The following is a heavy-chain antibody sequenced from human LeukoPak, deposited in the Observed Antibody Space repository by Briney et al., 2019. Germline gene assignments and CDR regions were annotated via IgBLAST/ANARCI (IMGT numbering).Heavy chain of an antibody. J-gene: IGHJ4*01. CDR2: IYTSGGT. V-gene: IGHV4-4*07. CDR3: ASLFGYSSPSEGTHFDY. Sequence: SETLSLTCTVSGGSISSYYWSWIRQPAGKRLEWIGRIYTSGGTNYNPSLKSRVTMSVDTSKNQFSLKLSSVTAADTAVYYCASLFGYSSPSEGTHFDYWGQGTLVTVSS. D-gene: IGHD6-6*01. CDR1: GGSISSYY.